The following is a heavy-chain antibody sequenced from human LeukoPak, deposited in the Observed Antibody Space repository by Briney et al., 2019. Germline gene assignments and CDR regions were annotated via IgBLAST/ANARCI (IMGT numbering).Heavy chain of an antibody. CDR2: ISSSSSNI. J-gene: IGHJ4*02. Sequence: GGSLRLSCAASGFTFSNYAMSWVRQAPGKGLEWVSYISSSSSNIYYADFVKGRFTISRDNAKNSLYLQMNSLRAEDTAVYYCASACSGGSCYSAYWGQGTLVTVSS. CDR3: ASACSGGSCYSAY. CDR1: GFTFSNYA. D-gene: IGHD2-15*01. V-gene: IGHV3-48*04.